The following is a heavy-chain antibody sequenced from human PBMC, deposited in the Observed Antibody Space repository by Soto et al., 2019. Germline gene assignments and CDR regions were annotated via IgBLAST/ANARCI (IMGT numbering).Heavy chain of an antibody. CDR2: IYYSGST. J-gene: IGHJ4*02. V-gene: IGHV4-59*01. D-gene: IGHD1-7*01. CDR1: GGSISSYY. CDR3: ARAPGLELRPFDS. Sequence: PSETLSLTCTVSGGSISSYYLSWIRQPPGKGLEWIGYIYYSGSTNYNPSLKSRVTISVDTSKNQFSLKLSSVTAADTAVYYCARAPGLELRPFDSWGQGTLVTVSS.